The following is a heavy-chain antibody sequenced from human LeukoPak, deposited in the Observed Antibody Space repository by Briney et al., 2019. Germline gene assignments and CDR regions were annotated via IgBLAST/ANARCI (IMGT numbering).Heavy chain of an antibody. J-gene: IGHJ4*02. Sequence: EGSLRLSCAAYGFTFSSYWRSWVRQAPGKGLEWVANLKKDGSETYYVDSVKGRFTISRDNAKNSLYLQMNSLRAEDTAVYYCARHFWHYFDDWGQGTLVTVSS. CDR1: GFTFSSYW. D-gene: IGHD3-3*01. CDR2: LKKDGSET. CDR3: ARHFWHYFDD. V-gene: IGHV3-7*01.